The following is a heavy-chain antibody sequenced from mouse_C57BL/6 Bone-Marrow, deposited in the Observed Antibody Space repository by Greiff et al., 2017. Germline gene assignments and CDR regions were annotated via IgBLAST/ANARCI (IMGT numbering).Heavy chain of an antibody. CDR3: ARGRSAWFAY. Sequence: VQLQQPGAELVKPGASVKLSCKASGYTFTSYWMHWVKQRPGRGLEWSGRIDPNSGGTKYNEKFKSKATLTVDKPSSTAYMQLSSLTSEASEVYYCARGRSAWFAYWGQGTLVTVSA. V-gene: IGHV1-72*01. CDR1: GYTFTSYW. CDR2: IDPNSGGT. J-gene: IGHJ3*01.